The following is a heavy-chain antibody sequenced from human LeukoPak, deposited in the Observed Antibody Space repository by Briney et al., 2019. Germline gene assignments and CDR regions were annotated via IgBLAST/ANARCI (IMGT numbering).Heavy chain of an antibody. J-gene: IGHJ3*02. CDR2: IKHDGSEK. CDR1: GFAFSSYW. V-gene: IGHV3-7*01. D-gene: IGHD2-2*01. Sequence: GGSLRLSCAASGFAFSSYWMNWVRQAPGKGLEWVANIKHDGSEKYYVDSVKGQFTISRDNAKNSLYLQMNSLSVEDTAVYYCACDSSPEAFDIWGQGTMVTVSS. CDR3: ACDSSPEAFDI.